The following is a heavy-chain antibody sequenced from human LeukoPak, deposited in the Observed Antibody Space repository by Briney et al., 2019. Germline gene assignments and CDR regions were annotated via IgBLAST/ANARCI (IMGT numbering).Heavy chain of an antibody. CDR1: GYTFTSHD. J-gene: IGHJ4*02. Sequence: ASVKVSCKASGYTFTSHDINWVRQATGQGLEWLGWMTPNSGNTGYAQKSQGRISMTRNTSISTWYMELRSLRSEDTAVYYCARVPRHLYCTGGSCYPDYWGQGTLVTVSS. V-gene: IGHV1-8*01. CDR3: ARVPRHLYCTGGSCYPDY. D-gene: IGHD2-15*01. CDR2: MTPNSGNT.